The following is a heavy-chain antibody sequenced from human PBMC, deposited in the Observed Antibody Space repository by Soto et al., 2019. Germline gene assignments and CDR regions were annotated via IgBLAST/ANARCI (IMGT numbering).Heavy chain of an antibody. D-gene: IGHD6-19*01. CDR3: ARPGRIAVAGTWDCFDP. CDR2: IYYSGST. V-gene: IGHV4-30-4*01. Sequence: QVQLQESGPGLVKPSQTLSLTCTVSGGSISSGDYYWSWIRQPPGKGLEWIGYIYYSGSTYSNPSLKSRVTISVDTSKNQFTRKLSSVTAADTAVYYCARPGRIAVAGTWDCFDPWGQETLVTVSS. J-gene: IGHJ5*02. CDR1: GGSISSGDYY.